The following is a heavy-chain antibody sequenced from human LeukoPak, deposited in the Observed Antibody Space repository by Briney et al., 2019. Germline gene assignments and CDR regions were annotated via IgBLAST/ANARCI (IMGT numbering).Heavy chain of an antibody. D-gene: IGHD4-17*01. CDR3: ARESYGDYGTDAFDI. Sequence: SETLPLTCTVSGGSISSGGYYWSWIRQHPGKGLEWIGYIYYSGSTYYNPSLKSRVTISVDTSKNQFSLKLSSVTAADTAVYYCARESYGDYGTDAFDIWGQGTMVTVSS. J-gene: IGHJ3*02. CDR1: GGSISSGGYY. CDR2: IYYSGST. V-gene: IGHV4-31*03.